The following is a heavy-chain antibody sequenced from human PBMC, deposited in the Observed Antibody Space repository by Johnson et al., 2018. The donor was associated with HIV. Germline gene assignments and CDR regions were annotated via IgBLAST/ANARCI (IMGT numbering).Heavy chain of an antibody. CDR3: ARSNAFDI. V-gene: IGHV3-7*01. CDR1: GFTFSSYW. J-gene: IGHJ3*02. CDR2: IKYDGSGK. Sequence: EVQLVESGGGLVQPGGSLRLSCAASGFTFSSYWMNWVRQAPGKGLEWVAGIKYDGSGKFCVDSVKGRFTISRDNAKDSLFLQMNSLRAEDTAVYYCARSNAFDIWGQGTMVTVSS.